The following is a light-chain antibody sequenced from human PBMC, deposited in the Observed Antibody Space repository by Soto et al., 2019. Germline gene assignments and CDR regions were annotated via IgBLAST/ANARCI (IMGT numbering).Light chain of an antibody. CDR1: SSDVGSYNL. V-gene: IGLV2-23*02. Sequence: QSALTQPASVSGSPGQSITISCTGTSSDVGSYNLVSWYQQHPGKAPKLMIYEVSKRPSGVSNRFSGSKSGNTASLTISGLQAEDEADYYCCSYAGSSTWGVLGGGTKLTVL. CDR2: EVS. CDR3: CSYAGSSTWGV. J-gene: IGLJ3*02.